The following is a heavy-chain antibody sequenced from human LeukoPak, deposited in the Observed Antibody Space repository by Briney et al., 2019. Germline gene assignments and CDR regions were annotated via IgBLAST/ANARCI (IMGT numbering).Heavy chain of an antibody. J-gene: IGHJ4*02. CDR3: AKPPTAKYCSSTSCSYFDY. Sequence: GGSLRLSCAASGFTFSSYSMNWVRQAPGKGLEWVSSISSSSSYIYYADSVKGRFTISRDNAKNSLYLQMNSLRAEDTAVYYCAKPPTAKYCSSTSCSYFDYWGQGTLVTVSS. D-gene: IGHD2-2*01. CDR2: ISSSSSYI. V-gene: IGHV3-21*01. CDR1: GFTFSSYS.